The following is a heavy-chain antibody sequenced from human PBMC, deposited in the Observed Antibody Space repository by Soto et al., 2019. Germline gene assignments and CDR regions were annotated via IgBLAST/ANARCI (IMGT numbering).Heavy chain of an antibody. Sequence: GGSLRLSCAASGFTFSSYSMNWVRQAPGKGLEWVSSISSSSSYIYYADSVKGRFTISRDNAKNSLYLQMNSLRAEDTAVYYCARADSSSSCFDYWGQGTLVTVSS. D-gene: IGHD6-6*01. CDR1: GFTFSSYS. V-gene: IGHV3-21*01. CDR2: ISSSSSYI. J-gene: IGHJ4*02. CDR3: ARADSSSSCFDY.